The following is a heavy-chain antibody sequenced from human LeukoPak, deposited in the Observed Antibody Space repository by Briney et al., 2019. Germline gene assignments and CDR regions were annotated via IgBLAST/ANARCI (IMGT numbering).Heavy chain of an antibody. J-gene: IGHJ6*03. Sequence: ASVKVSCKASGYTFTGYYMHWVRQAPGQGLEWMGWINPNSGGTNYTQKFQGRVTMTRDTSIGTAYMELSRLRSDDTAVYYCAKSSGYYFSWYYYMDVWGKGTTVTISS. CDR2: INPNSGGT. D-gene: IGHD3-22*01. V-gene: IGHV1-2*02. CDR1: GYTFTGYY. CDR3: AKSSGYYFSWYYYMDV.